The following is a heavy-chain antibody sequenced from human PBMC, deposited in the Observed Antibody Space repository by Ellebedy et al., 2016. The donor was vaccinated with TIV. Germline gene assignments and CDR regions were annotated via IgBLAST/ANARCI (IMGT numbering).Heavy chain of an antibody. CDR3: AKDQNGPRDDYNYGVAY. V-gene: IGHV3-30*18. CDR2: ISYHGTYK. CDR1: GFTFSDYG. D-gene: IGHD5-24*01. J-gene: IGHJ4*02. Sequence: GESLKISCAASGFTFSDYGMHWVRQTPGKGLEWVAAISYHGTYKYYADSVKGRFSISRDNSRNTLYLQMGSLRPEDTAVYYCAKDQNGPRDDYNYGVAYWGQGTLVTVSS.